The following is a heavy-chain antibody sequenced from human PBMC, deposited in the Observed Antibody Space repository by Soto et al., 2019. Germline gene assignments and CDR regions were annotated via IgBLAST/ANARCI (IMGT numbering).Heavy chain of an antibody. Sequence: GASVKVSCKASGYTFTSYAMHWVRQAPGQRLEWMGWINAGNGNTKYSQKFQGRVTITRDTSASTAYMELSSLRSEDTAVYYCARVLRGYSYGRYYYYGMDVWGQGTTVTVSS. V-gene: IGHV1-3*01. CDR2: INAGNGNT. J-gene: IGHJ6*02. CDR3: ARVLRGYSYGRYYYYGMDV. CDR1: GYTFTSYA. D-gene: IGHD5-18*01.